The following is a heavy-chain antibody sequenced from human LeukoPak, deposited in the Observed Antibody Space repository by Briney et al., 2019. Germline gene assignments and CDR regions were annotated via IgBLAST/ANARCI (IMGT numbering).Heavy chain of an antibody. J-gene: IGHJ4*02. CDR2: IYPGDSDT. CDR1: GYSFTSYW. D-gene: IGHD3-22*01. Sequence: GESLKISCKGSGYSFTSYWIGWVRQMPGKGLEWMGIIYPGDSDTGYSPSFQGQVTISADKSISTAYLQWSSLKASDTAMYYCARRFRYDSSGYYSPFDYWGQGTLVTVSS. V-gene: IGHV5-51*01. CDR3: ARRFRYDSSGYYSPFDY.